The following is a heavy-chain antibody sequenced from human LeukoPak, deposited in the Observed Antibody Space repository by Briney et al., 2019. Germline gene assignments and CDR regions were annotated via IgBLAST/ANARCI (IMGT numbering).Heavy chain of an antibody. V-gene: IGHV3-66*02. D-gene: IGHD6-13*01. CDR3: ARDLVIAAAGTRPNYYFDY. CDR1: GFTVSSNY. J-gene: IGHJ4*02. CDR2: IYSGGGT. Sequence: PGGSLRLSCAASGFTVSSNYMSWVRQAPGKGLEWVSVIYSGGGTYYADSVKGRFTISRDDSKNTLYLQMNSLRAEDTAVYYCARDLVIAAAGTRPNYYFDYWGQGTLVTVSS.